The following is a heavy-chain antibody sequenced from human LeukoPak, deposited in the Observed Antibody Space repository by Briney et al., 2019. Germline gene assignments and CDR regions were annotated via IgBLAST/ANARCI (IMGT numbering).Heavy chain of an antibody. V-gene: IGHV3-21*01. D-gene: IGHD6-25*01. CDR3: ARDGSGFYLYYYMDV. Sequence: GGSLRLSCAASGFTFTDYSMTWVRQAPGKGLEWVSSISTVSTYKFYSDSVKGRFTISRDNAKNILYLQMSSLSAEDAAVYYCARDGSGFYLYYYMDVWGRGTPVTVSS. CDR1: GFTFTDYS. J-gene: IGHJ6*03. CDR2: ISTVSTYK.